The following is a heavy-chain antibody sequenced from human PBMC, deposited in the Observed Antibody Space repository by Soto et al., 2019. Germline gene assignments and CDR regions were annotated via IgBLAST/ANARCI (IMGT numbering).Heavy chain of an antibody. CDR3: ARARGAYGMAV. J-gene: IGHJ6*02. V-gene: IGHV1-18*01. CDR2: ISAYNGNT. Sequence: QVQLVQSGAEVKKPGASVKVSCKASGYTFTSYGISWVRQAPGQGLEWMGWISAYNGNTNYAQKLQGRVTMTTTTPTSKAYRELRSLRSDATAVYYCARARGAYGMAVWGQGTTVTVSS. CDR1: GYTFTSYG.